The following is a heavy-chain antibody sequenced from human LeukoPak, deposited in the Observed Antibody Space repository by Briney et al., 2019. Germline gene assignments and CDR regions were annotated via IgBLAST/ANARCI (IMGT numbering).Heavy chain of an antibody. J-gene: IGHJ4*02. V-gene: IGHV1-2*06. CDR1: GYTLTDYY. D-gene: IGHD3-22*01. CDR3: ARVGYYESSGYSEY. CDR2: INPNSGGT. Sequence: ASVKASCKASGYTLTDYYMHWVRQAPGQGLEWMGRINPNSGGTNYAQKFQGRVTMTRDTSISTVYMELSRLRSDDTAVYYCARVGYYESSGYSEYWGQGTLVTVSS.